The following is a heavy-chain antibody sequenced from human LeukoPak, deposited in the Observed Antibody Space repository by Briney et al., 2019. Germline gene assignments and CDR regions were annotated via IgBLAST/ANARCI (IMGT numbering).Heavy chain of an antibody. CDR2: ISAYNGNT. CDR1: GGTFSSYA. D-gene: IGHD4-17*01. Sequence: ASVKVSCKASGGTFSSYAISWVRQAPGQGLEWMGWISAYNGNTNYAQKLRGRVTMTTDTSTSTAYMELRSLRSDDTAVYYCARDKQLHFSYGDSLGNWFDPWGQGTLVTVSS. J-gene: IGHJ5*02. CDR3: ARDKQLHFSYGDSLGNWFDP. V-gene: IGHV1-18*01.